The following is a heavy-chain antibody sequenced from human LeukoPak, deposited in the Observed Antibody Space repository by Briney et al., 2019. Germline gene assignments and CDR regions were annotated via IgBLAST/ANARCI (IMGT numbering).Heavy chain of an antibody. J-gene: IGHJ4*02. Sequence: PGGSLRLSCAASGFTFDDYAMHWVRQAPGKGLEWVSGISRNSGSIGYADSVKGRFTISRDNAKNSLYLQMNSLRAEDTALYYCAKDMWLGYWGQGTLVTVSS. V-gene: IGHV3-9*01. CDR1: GFTFDDYA. CDR3: AKDMWLGY. CDR2: ISRNSGSI. D-gene: IGHD2-21*01.